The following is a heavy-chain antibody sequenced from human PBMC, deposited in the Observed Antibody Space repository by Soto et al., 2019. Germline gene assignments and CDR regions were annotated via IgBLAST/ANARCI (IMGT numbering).Heavy chain of an antibody. V-gene: IGHV4-59*01. CDR1: GGSIRSYY. CDR3: ARGAADTAMVDS. D-gene: IGHD5-18*01. CDR2: IFYSGST. J-gene: IGHJ4*02. Sequence: SETLSLTCTVSGGSIRSYYWTWIRQPPGKGLEWLGYIFYSGSTFYNPSLKSRVTISIHTSKSQFSLQLTSVTAADTAVYYCARGAADTAMVDSWGQGTIVTVYS.